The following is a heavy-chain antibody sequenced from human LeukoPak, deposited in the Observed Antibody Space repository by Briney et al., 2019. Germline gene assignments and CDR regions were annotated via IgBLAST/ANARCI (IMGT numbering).Heavy chain of an antibody. J-gene: IGHJ3*02. D-gene: IGHD6-19*01. CDR3: ARDASSEWLAVNAFDI. Sequence: PGGSLRLSCAASGFTFSSYGMHWVRQAPGKGLEWVAFIRYDGSNKYYADSVKGRFTISRDNSKNTLYLQMDSLRAEDTAVYYCARDASSEWLAVNAFDIWGQGTMVTVSS. CDR1: GFTFSSYG. V-gene: IGHV3-30*02. CDR2: IRYDGSNK.